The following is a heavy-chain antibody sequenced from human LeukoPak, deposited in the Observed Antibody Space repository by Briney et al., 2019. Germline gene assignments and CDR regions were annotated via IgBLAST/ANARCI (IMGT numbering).Heavy chain of an antibody. CDR1: GHSIGAGFV. V-gene: IGHV4-38-2*02. CDR2: IFHNGNT. D-gene: IGHD4-23*01. J-gene: IGHJ4*02. CDR3: ARRGSITRWSFDY. Sequence: PSATLSLTCTVSGHSIGAGFVWGWIRQSPGKGLEWLGNIFHNGNTYYNPSLNGRVTMSPDTSRNQFSLTLTSVTAADTAVYFCARRGSITRWSFDYWGLGSLVTVSS.